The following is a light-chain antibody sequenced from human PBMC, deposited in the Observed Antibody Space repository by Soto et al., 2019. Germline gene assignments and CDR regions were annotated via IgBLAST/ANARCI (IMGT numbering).Light chain of an antibody. V-gene: IGKV3-20*01. CDR1: QSVSSSY. J-gene: IGKJ1*01. Sequence: EIVLTQSPGTLSLSPGERATLSCRASQSVSSSYLVWYQQKPGQAPRLLIYGASSRATGIPDRFSGSGSGTDFTLTISRLEPEDFAVYYCQQYDISWTFGQGTKVEIK. CDR3: QQYDISWT. CDR2: GAS.